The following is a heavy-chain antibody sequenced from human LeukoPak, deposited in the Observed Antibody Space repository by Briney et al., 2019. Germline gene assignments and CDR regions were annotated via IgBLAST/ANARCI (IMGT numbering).Heavy chain of an antibody. CDR3: ARDALAVVPDY. CDR1: GFTFNSYW. CDR2: INNDGSTT. D-gene: IGHD4-23*01. J-gene: IGHJ4*02. V-gene: IGHV3-74*01. Sequence: GGSLRLSCAASGFTFNSYWMHWVRQAPGKGLVWVSQINNDGSTTRYADSVKGRFTISRDNAKNSLYLQMNSLRAEDTAVYYCARDALAVVPDYWGQGTLVTVSS.